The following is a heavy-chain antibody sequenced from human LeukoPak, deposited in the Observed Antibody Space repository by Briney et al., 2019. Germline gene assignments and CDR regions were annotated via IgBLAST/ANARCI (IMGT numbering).Heavy chain of an antibody. CDR2: IYYSGST. CDR3: ARRRRDGYNWYYFDY. V-gene: IGHV4-39*01. CDR1: GGSISSSTYY. J-gene: IGHJ4*02. Sequence: SETLSLTCTASGGSISSSTYYWGWIRQPPGKGLEWIGNIYYSGSTYYNPSLKSRVTISVDTSKNQLSLNLSSVTAADSAVYYCARRRRDGYNWYYFDYWGQGTLVTVSS. D-gene: IGHD5-24*01.